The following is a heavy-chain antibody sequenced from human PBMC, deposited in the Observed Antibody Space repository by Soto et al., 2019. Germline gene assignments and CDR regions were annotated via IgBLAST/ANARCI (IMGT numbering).Heavy chain of an antibody. J-gene: IGHJ5*02. CDR3: ASGRASRWLQNAHYVS. CDR2: INHSGRT. CDR1: GGSFSVYS. V-gene: IGHV4-34*01. D-gene: IGHD5-12*01. Sequence: SETLSLTCAVYGGSFSVYSWSWMRQPPGKGLEWIGEINHSGRTNYNPSLKSRVTISEDTSMNHFSLSLTSVTAADTAVYYCASGRASRWLQNAHYVSWVQGTLVTVSS.